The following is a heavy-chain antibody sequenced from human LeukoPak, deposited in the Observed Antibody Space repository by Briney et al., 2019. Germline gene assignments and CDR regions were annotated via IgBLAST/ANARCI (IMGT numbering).Heavy chain of an antibody. CDR2: INPNSGGT. J-gene: IGHJ4*02. D-gene: IGHD2-2*01. Sequence: GASVKVSCKASGYIFTGYYMHWVRQAPGQGLEWMGWINPNSGGTNYAQNFQGRVTMTRDTSISTAYMELSRLRSDDTAVYYCARTIVVAAARYFDYWGQGTLVTVSS. CDR1: GYIFTGYY. CDR3: ARTIVVAAARYFDY. V-gene: IGHV1-2*02.